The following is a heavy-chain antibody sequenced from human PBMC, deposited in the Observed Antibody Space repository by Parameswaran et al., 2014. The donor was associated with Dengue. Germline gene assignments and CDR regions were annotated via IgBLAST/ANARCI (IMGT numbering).Heavy chain of an antibody. CDR3: ARRGDSSGWSFDY. V-gene: IGHV4-34*01. D-gene: IGHD6-19*01. Sequence: VRQMPGKGLEWIGEIYHTGRTNYNPSLKSRVTVSVDTSKKQFSLKLSSVTAADAAVYYCARRGDSSGWSFDYWGQGTLVTVSS. J-gene: IGHJ4*02. CDR2: IYHTGRT.